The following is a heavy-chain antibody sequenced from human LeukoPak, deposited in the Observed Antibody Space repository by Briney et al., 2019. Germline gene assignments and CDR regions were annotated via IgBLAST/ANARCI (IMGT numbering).Heavy chain of an antibody. CDR1: GASINSSGYY. J-gene: IGHJ4*02. V-gene: IGHV4-39*07. Sequence: SETLSLTCTVSGASINSSGYYWGWIRQPPGKGLEWIGSHYYSGSTYYNPSLKSRVTISVDTSKNQFSLKLSSVTAADTAVYYCQRGGYSYGGDYWGQGTLVTVSS. CDR3: QRGGYSYGGDY. CDR2: HYYSGST. D-gene: IGHD5-18*01.